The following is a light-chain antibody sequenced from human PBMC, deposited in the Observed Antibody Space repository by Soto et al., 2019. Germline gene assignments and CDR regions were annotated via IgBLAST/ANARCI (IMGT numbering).Light chain of an antibody. J-gene: IGKJ5*01. CDR1: QSVTSNY. CDR3: QHYVSPPIT. CDR2: GAS. V-gene: IGKV3-20*01. Sequence: ETVLTQSPSTLTFSPGERATRSCRASQSVTSNYLAWYQQKPGQAPRLLVYGASSRATGISDRFSGSGSGTDFTLTISRLEPEDFAVYYCQHYVSPPITFGQGTRLEIK.